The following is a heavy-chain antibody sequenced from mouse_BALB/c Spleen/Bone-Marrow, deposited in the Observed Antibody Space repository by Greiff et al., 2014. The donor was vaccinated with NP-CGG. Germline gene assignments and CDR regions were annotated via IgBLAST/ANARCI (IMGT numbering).Heavy chain of an antibody. D-gene: IGHD1-1*01. CDR3: AAYYYSSSQFAY. CDR2: IDPANGNT. CDR1: GFNIKDTY. Sequence: EVQGVESGAELVKPGASVKLSCTASGFNIKDTYMHWVKQRPEQGLEWIGRIDPANGNTKYDPKFQGKATITADTSSNTAYLQLSSLTSEDTAVYYCAAYYYSSSQFAYWGQGTLVTVSA. V-gene: IGHV14-3*02. J-gene: IGHJ3*01.